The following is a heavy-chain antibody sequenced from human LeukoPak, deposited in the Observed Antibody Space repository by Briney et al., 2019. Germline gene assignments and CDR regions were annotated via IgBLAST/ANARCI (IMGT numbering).Heavy chain of an antibody. CDR2: IYHSGKT. J-gene: IGHJ4*01. D-gene: IGHD3-22*01. CDR3: ARGPWYYDGSRYLDN. V-gene: IGHV4-38-2*01. Sequence: SETVTLTCAVSGYSISSGYYWGWIRQPPGKGLEWIGSIYHSGKTYYNPPLKSRVTISVDTSKNQLSLKLGSVTAADTAVYYCARGPWYYDGSRYLDNWG. CDR1: GYSISSGYY.